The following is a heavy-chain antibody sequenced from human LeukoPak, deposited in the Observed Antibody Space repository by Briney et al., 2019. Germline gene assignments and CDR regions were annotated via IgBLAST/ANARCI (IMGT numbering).Heavy chain of an antibody. CDR1: GFTFGNHA. J-gene: IGHJ6*02. Sequence: GGSLRLSCAASGFTFGNHAMHWVRQAPGKGLEWMAVMSYDGRDKYHAESVMGRFTISRDNSKDALYLQMNSLRTEDTAVYHCARDPGNGGMDVWGQGTTVTVSS. D-gene: IGHD3-16*01. V-gene: IGHV3-30*03. CDR3: ARDPGNGGMDV. CDR2: MSYDGRDK.